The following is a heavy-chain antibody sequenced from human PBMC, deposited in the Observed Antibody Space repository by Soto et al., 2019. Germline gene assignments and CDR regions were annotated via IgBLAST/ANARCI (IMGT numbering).Heavy chain of an antibody. CDR1: EFTFSNFG. D-gene: IGHD3-10*01. J-gene: IGHJ4*02. Sequence: QVQLVESGGGVVQPGRSLRLSCAASEFTFSNFGMHWVRQAPGKGLEWVAVISYDGGDKYSADSVKGRFTISRDNSKNALFRQMNSLRAEDTAVYYCAKDSGRGSADYYFDYWGRGTLVTVSS. V-gene: IGHV3-30*18. CDR2: ISYDGGDK. CDR3: AKDSGRGSADYYFDY.